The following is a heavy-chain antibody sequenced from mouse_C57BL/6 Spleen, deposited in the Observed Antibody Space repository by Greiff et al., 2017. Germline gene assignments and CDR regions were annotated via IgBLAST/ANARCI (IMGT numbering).Heavy chain of an antibody. D-gene: IGHD2-1*01. V-gene: IGHV5-17*01. CDR3: ARRRIYYGNYDYAMDY. CDR2: ISSGSSTI. J-gene: IGHJ4*01. CDR1: GFTFSDYG. Sequence: EVNLVESGGGLVKPGGSLKLSCAASGFTFSDYGMHWVRQAPEKGLEWVAYISSGSSTIYYADTVKGRFTISRDNAKNTLFLQMTSLRSEDTAMYYCARRRIYYGNYDYAMDYWGQGTSVTVSS.